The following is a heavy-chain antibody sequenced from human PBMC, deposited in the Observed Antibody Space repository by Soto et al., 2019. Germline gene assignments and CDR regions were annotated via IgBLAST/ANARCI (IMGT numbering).Heavy chain of an antibody. J-gene: IGHJ4*02. V-gene: IGHV1-3*01. CDR2: INAGNGNT. D-gene: IGHD2-2*02. CDR3: AKRATVPAAIAY. CDR1: GYTFTSYA. Sequence: QVQLVQSGAEVKKPGASVKVSCKASGYTFTSYAMHWVRQAPGQRLEWMGWINAGNGNTKYSQKFQGRVTITRDTSASTAYRELSSLRSEDTAVYYCAKRATVPAAIAYWGQGTLVTVSS.